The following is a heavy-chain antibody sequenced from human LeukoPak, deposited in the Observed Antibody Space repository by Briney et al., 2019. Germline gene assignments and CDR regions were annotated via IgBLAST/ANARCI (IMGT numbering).Heavy chain of an antibody. CDR1: GFTFSSYG. J-gene: IGHJ5*02. D-gene: IGHD3-10*01. CDR2: IRYDGSNK. CDR3: AKDPYGSGRMNWFDP. Sequence: GGSLRLSCAASGFTFSSYGMHWVRQAPGKGLEWVAFIRYDGSNKYYADSVKGRFTISRDNSKNTLYVQMNSLRAEDTAVYYCAKDPYGSGRMNWFDPWGQGTLVTVSS. V-gene: IGHV3-30*02.